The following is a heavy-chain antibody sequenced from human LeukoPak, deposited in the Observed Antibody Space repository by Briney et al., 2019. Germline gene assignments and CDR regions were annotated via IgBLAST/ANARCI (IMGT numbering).Heavy chain of an antibody. D-gene: IGHD3-22*01. Sequence: GGSLRLSCAASGFTFSSYWMSWARQAPGKGLEWVANIKEDGGQKYYVDSVKGRFTISRDNAKKSLYLQMDSLRADDTAVYYGASHYYDSSGYLHPFWAWGQGTLVTVSS. CDR2: IKEDGGQK. V-gene: IGHV3-7*01. J-gene: IGHJ5*02. CDR3: ASHYYDSSGYLHPFWA. CDR1: GFTFSSYW.